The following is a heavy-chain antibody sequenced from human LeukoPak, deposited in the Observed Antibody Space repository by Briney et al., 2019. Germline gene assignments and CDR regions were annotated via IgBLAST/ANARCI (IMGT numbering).Heavy chain of an antibody. V-gene: IGHV3-23*01. CDR2: ISGSGGST. CDR1: GFTFSSYA. J-gene: IGHJ4*02. Sequence: PGGSLRLSCAASGFTFSSYAMSWVRQVPGKGLEWVSAISGSGGSTYYADSVKGRFTISRDNSKNTLYLQMSSLRAEDTAVYYCAKDLARSARGFCSGGTCGFDYWGQGTLVTVSS. CDR3: AKDLARSARGFCSGGTCGFDY. D-gene: IGHD2-15*01.